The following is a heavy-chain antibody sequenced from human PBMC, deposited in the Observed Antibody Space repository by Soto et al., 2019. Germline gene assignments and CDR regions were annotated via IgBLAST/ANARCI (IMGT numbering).Heavy chain of an antibody. V-gene: IGHV1-18*01. CDR1: GYTFTSYG. CDR3: ARVKNDYGDYGYFDY. D-gene: IGHD4-17*01. Sequence: ASVKVSCKASGYTFTSYGISWVRQAPGQGLEWMGWISAYNGNTNYAQKLQGRVTMTTDTSTSTAYMELRSLRSDDTAVYYCARVKNDYGDYGYFDYWGQGTLVTVSS. J-gene: IGHJ4*02. CDR2: ISAYNGNT.